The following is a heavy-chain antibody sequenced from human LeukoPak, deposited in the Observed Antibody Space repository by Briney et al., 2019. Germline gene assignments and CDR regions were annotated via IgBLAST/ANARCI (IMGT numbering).Heavy chain of an antibody. D-gene: IGHD6-13*01. J-gene: IGHJ4*02. CDR3: ARERERTSSWSDY. CDR2: ISSSSSYI. V-gene: IGHV3-21*01. CDR1: GFTFSSYS. Sequence: GGSLRLSCVASGFTFSSYSMNWVRQAPGKGLEWVSSISSSSSYIYYADSVKGRFTISRDNAKNSLYLQMNSLRAEDTAVYYCARERERTSSWSDYWGQGTLVTVSS.